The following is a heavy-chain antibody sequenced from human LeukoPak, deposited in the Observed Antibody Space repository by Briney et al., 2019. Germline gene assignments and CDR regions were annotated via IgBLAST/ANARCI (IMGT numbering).Heavy chain of an antibody. CDR3: AKAGGYCSGGSCYSEGHLGY. Sequence: PGGSLRLSCEASGFTFSSYGMSWVRQAPGKGLEWVSAISGSGGSTYYADSVKGRFTISRDNSKNTLYLQMNSLRAEDTAVYYCAKAGGYCSGGSCYSEGHLGYWGQGTLVTVSS. V-gene: IGHV3-23*01. CDR1: GFTFSSYG. CDR2: ISGSGGST. J-gene: IGHJ4*02. D-gene: IGHD2-15*01.